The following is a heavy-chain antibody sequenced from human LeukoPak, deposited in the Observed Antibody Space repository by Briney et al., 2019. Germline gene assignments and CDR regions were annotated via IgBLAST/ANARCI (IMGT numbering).Heavy chain of an antibody. D-gene: IGHD5-18*01. CDR1: GGSISSYY. CDR2: IYYSGST. Sequence: PSETLSLTCNVSGGSISSYYWSWIRQPPGRGLEWIGYIYYSGSTNYNPSLKSRVTISVDTSKNQFSLNLSSVTAADTAMYYCARQEDSYGLIGYWGQGTWSPSPQ. J-gene: IGHJ4*02. CDR3: ARQEDSYGLIGY. V-gene: IGHV4-59*08.